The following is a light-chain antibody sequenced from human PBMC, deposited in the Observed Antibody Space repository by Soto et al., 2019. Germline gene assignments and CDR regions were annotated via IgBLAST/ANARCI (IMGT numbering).Light chain of an antibody. J-gene: IGKJ5*01. Sequence: IVLTHSPATLSFSPGERSTLSFSSSRSVSSNLAWYQQKPGQAPRLLIYDASNRATGIPARFSGTGSGTDFTLTINNLEPEDFAVYYCQVRTNWSIAFGRGKRLEIK. CDR3: QVRTNWSIA. V-gene: IGKV3-11*01. CDR2: DAS. CDR1: RSVSSN.